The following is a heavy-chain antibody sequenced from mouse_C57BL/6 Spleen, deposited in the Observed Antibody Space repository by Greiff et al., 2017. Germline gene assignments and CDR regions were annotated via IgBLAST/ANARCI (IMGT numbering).Heavy chain of an antibody. V-gene: IGHV1-59*01. CDR3: ASPYYYGSSY. CDR1: GYTFTSYW. D-gene: IGHD1-1*01. J-gene: IGHJ2*01. CDR2: IDPSDSYT. Sequence: QVQLQQPGAELVRPGTSVKLSCKASGYTFTSYWMHWVKQRPGQGLEWIGVIDPSDSYTNYNQKFKGKATLTVDTSSSTAYMQHSSLTSEDSAVYYCASPYYYGSSYWGQGTTLTVSS.